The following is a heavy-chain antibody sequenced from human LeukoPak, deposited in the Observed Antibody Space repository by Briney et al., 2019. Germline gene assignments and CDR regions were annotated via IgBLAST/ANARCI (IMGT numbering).Heavy chain of an antibody. CDR1: GGSIISNY. CDR2: IFYSGST. J-gene: IGHJ4*02. V-gene: IGHV4-59*12. D-gene: IGHD4-17*01. Sequence: SETLSLTCTVSGGSIISNYWSWIRQPPGKGLEWIGCIFYSGSTNYNPSLKSRVSMSGDTSKNQVSLKLRSVTAADTAVYYCARDPTTVTTIFDSWGQGTLVTVSS. CDR3: ARDPTTVTTIFDS.